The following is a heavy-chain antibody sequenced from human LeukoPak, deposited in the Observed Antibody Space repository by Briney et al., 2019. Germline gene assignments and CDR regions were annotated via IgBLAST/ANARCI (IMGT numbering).Heavy chain of an antibody. D-gene: IGHD5-18*01. Sequence: SVKVSCKASGGTLSSYAISWVRQAPGQGLEWMGGIIPIFGTANYAQKFQGRVTITADEYTRTAYMELSSLRSEDTAVYYCAKTAGYSYAHEYYFDYWGQGTLVTVSS. CDR3: AKTAGYSYAHEYYFDY. V-gene: IGHV1-69*13. J-gene: IGHJ4*02. CDR1: GGTLSSYA. CDR2: IIPIFGTA.